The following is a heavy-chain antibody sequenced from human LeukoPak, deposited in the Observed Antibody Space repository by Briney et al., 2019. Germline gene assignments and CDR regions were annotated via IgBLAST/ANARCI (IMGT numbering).Heavy chain of an antibody. D-gene: IGHD3-3*01. J-gene: IGHJ6*03. Sequence: GASVKVSCKASGYTFTSYGISWVRQAPGQGPEWMGWISAYNGNTNYVQNFQGRVTVTTDTSTSTAYMELRSLRSDDTAVYYCARDHRITTTAGYYYYMDVWGKGTTVTVSS. CDR2: ISAYNGNT. V-gene: IGHV1-18*01. CDR1: GYTFTSYG. CDR3: ARDHRITTTAGYYYYMDV.